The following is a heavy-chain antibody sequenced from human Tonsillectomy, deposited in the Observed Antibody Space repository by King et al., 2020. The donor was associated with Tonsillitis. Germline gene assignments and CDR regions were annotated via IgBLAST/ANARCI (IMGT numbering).Heavy chain of an antibody. V-gene: IGHV3-30*18. CDR1: GFTFSYYA. Sequence: VQLVESGGGVVQPGRSLKLSCAASGFTFSYYAMHWVRQAPGKGLEWVALISFDGSITYYADSVKGRFTISRDDSKNTLYLQMNSLRVEDTAVYNCAKDLRQRGPEHKVISCGMDVWGQGTTVTVSS. CDR2: ISFDGSIT. CDR3: AKDLRQRGPEHKVISCGMDV. D-gene: IGHD2-21*01. J-gene: IGHJ6*02.